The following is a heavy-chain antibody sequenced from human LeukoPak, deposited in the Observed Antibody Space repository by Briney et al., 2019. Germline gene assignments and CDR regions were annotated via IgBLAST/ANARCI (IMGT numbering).Heavy chain of an antibody. CDR3: ARQGSSGWYGFDAFDI. CDR2: IYYSGST. CDR1: GGSISSYY. Sequence: SETPSLTCTVSGGSISSYYWSWTRQPPGKGLEWIGYIYYSGSTNYNPSLKSRVTISVDTSKNQFSLKLSSVTAADTAVYYCARQGSSGWYGFDAFDIWGQGTMVTVSS. V-gene: IGHV4-59*01. J-gene: IGHJ3*02. D-gene: IGHD6-19*01.